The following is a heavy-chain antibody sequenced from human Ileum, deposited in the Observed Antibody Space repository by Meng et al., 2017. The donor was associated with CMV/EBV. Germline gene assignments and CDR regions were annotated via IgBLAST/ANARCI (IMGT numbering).Heavy chain of an antibody. J-gene: IGHJ4*02. V-gene: IGHV3-66*02. Sequence: GESLKISCVGSGFTVRSSYMSWVRQTPGKGLEWVASLHRGESTYNEDLVKGRFSISRDTDEITLHLQMNSLRPEDTAVYFCARGGNGITVLGGVFMGASFDNWGRGTLVTVSS. CDR3: ARGGNGITVLGGVFMGASFDN. CDR1: GFTVRSSY. CDR2: LHRGEST. D-gene: IGHD3-16*01.